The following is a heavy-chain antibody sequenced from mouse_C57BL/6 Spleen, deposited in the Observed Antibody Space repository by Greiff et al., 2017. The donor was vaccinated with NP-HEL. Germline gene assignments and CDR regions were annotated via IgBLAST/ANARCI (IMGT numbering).Heavy chain of an antibody. D-gene: IGHD2-10*01. J-gene: IGHJ4*01. CDR1: GFTFSDYG. Sequence: EVQRVESGGGLVKPGGSLKLSCAASGFTFSDYGMHWVRQAPEKGLEWVAYISSGSSTIYYADTVKGRFTISRDNAKNTLYLQMSSLKSEDTAMYYCASLLAMDYWGQGTSVTVSS. V-gene: IGHV5-17*03. CDR3: ASLLAMDY. CDR2: ISSGSSTI.